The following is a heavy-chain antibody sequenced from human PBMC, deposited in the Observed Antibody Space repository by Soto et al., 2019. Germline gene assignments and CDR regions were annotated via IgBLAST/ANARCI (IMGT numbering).Heavy chain of an antibody. CDR2: INHSGVT. D-gene: IGHD3-10*01. V-gene: IGHV4-34*01. J-gene: IGHJ5*02. CDR1: GGSFSGYY. CDR3: AREPTREIPSGYHAWVGL. Sequence: NPSETLSLTCADSGGSFSGYYWSWIRQPPGKGLEWIGEINHSGVTNYSPSLKSRFTISVDRSTKQFSLKLTPVTAADTAFYYCAREPTREIPSGYHAWVGLWGQGTLVNVS.